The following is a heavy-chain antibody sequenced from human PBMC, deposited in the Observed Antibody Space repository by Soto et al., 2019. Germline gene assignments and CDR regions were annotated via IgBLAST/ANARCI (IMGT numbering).Heavy chain of an antibody. CDR1: GFTFDDYT. J-gene: IGHJ6*02. CDR3: AKEQPRKTQYYDSSGYYGPYYYYYGMDV. D-gene: IGHD3-22*01. Sequence: EVQLVESGGVVVQPGGSLRLSCAASGFTFDDYTMHWVRQAPGKGLEWVSLISWDGGSTYYADSVKGRFTISRDNSKNSLYLQMNSLRTEDTALYYCAKEQPRKTQYYDSSGYYGPYYYYYGMDVWGQGTTVTVSS. V-gene: IGHV3-43*01. CDR2: ISWDGGST.